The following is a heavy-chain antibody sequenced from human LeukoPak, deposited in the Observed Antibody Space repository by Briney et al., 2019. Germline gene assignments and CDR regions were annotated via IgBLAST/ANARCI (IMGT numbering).Heavy chain of an antibody. CDR2: INPNSSGT. CDR1: GYTFTGYY. CDR3: ARGGITMVRGVTGYYYGMDV. V-gene: IGHV1-2*04. J-gene: IGHJ6*04. D-gene: IGHD3-10*01. Sequence: ASVKVSCKASGYTFTGYYMHWVRQAPGQGLEWMGWINPNSSGTNYAQKFQGWVTMTRDTSISTAYMELSRLRSDDTAVYYCARGGITMVRGVTGYYYGMDVWGKGTTVTVSS.